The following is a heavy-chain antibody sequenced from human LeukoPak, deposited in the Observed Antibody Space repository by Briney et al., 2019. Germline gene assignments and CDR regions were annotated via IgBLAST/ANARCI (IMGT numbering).Heavy chain of an antibody. CDR1: GYTFTSYD. CDR3: ARRRYSGYDLFDY. V-gene: IGHV1-8*03. D-gene: IGHD5-12*01. CDR2: MNPNSGNT. J-gene: IGHJ4*02. Sequence: ASVKVSCKASGYTFTSYDINWVRQATGQGLEWMGWMNPNSGNTGYAQKFQGRVTITRNTSISTAYMELSSLRSEDTAVHYCARRRYSGYDLFDYWGQGTLVTVSS.